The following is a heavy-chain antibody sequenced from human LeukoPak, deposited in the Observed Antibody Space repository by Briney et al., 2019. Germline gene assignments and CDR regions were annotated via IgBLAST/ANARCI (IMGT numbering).Heavy chain of an antibody. Sequence: SVKVSCKASGGTFSSHGMSWVRQAPGQGLEWVGGIIPVFGAANYAQKFQGRVTITTDESTSTAYMELSSLRSEDTALYYCARRWPHSSGYYLFDYWGQGTLVTVSS. CDR3: ARRWPHSSGYYLFDY. V-gene: IGHV1-69*05. D-gene: IGHD3-22*01. CDR2: IIPVFGAA. J-gene: IGHJ4*02. CDR1: GGTFSSHG.